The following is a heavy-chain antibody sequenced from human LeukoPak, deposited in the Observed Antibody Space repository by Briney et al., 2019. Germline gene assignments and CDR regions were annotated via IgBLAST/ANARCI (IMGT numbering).Heavy chain of an antibody. D-gene: IGHD5-18*01. CDR2: IIPIFGTA. V-gene: IGHV1-69*13. CDR3: ARGGYSYGSGWFDP. J-gene: IGHJ5*02. Sequence: ASVTVSFKASGGTFIIYAISWVRQAPGQGREGMGGIIPIFGTANYAQKFQGRVTITADESTSTAYMELSSLRSEDTAVYYCARGGYSYGSGWFDPWGQGTLVTVSS. CDR1: GGTFIIYA.